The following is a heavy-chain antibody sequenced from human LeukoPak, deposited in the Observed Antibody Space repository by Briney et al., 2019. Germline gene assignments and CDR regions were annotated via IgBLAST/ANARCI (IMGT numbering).Heavy chain of an antibody. CDR3: ARVNSSGCFDY. J-gene: IGHJ4*02. D-gene: IGHD6-19*01. CDR1: GGSISSSSYY. CDR2: IYYSGST. V-gene: IGHV4-61*05. Sequence: SETLSLTCTVSGGSISSSSYYWGWIRQPPGKGLEWIGYIYYSGSTNYNPSLKSRVTISVDTSKNQFSLKLSSVTAADTAVYYCARVNSSGCFDYWGQGTLVTVSS.